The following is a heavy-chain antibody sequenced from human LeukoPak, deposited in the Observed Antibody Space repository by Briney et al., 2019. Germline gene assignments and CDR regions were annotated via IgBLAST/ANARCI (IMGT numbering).Heavy chain of an antibody. Sequence: GASVKVSCKASGYTFTSYDINWVRQATGQGLEWMGWMNPNSGNTGYAQKFQGRVTMTRNTSISTAYMELSSLGSEDTAVYYCARDPIGYCSGGSCYSSPAFDIWGQGTMVTVSS. CDR3: ARDPIGYCSGGSCYSSPAFDI. CDR2: MNPNSGNT. V-gene: IGHV1-8*01. CDR1: GYTFTSYD. D-gene: IGHD2-15*01. J-gene: IGHJ3*02.